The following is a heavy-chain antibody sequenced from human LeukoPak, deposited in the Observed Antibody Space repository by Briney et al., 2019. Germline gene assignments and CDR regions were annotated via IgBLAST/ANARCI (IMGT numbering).Heavy chain of an antibody. CDR3: ARRTPGPQLDEYVAYFFDH. J-gene: IGHJ4*02. D-gene: IGHD2-2*01. CDR1: GGSISTYN. V-gene: IGHV4-4*09. CDR2: IYSSGAT. Sequence: SETLSLTCTVSGGSISTYNWIWIRQTPGQALEWIGHIYSSGATKYNPSLKSRATILLDTSKNQFSLKLSSVSAADTAVYYCARRTPGPQLDEYVAYFFDHWGQGKQVTVSS.